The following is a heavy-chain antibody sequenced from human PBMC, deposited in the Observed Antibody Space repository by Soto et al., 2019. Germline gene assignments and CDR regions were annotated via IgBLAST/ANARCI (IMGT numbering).Heavy chain of an antibody. D-gene: IGHD3-22*01. Sequence: GGSLRLSCAASGFTFSSYAMSWVRQAPGKGLEWVSAITNSVSGGSTYYADSVKGRFTISRDNSKSTLYLQMNSLRAEDTALYYCARVGGDYGSSDYLSLDYWGQGTLVKVSS. V-gene: IGHV3-23*01. J-gene: IGHJ4*02. CDR1: GFTFSSYA. CDR2: ITNSVSGGST. CDR3: ARVGGDYGSSDYLSLDY.